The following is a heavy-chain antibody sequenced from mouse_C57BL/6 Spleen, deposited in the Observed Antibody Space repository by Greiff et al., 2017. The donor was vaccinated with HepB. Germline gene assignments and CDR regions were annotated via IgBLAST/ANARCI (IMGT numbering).Heavy chain of an antibody. J-gene: IGHJ3*01. Sequence: VQLQQSGAELVRPGASVKLSCTASGFNIKDYYMHWVKQRPEQGLEWIGRIDPEDGDTEYAPKFQGKATMTADTSSTTASLQLRSLTSEDTAVYYCTPYDYDEECFAYWGQGTLVTVSA. D-gene: IGHD2-4*01. CDR1: GFNIKDYY. CDR3: TPYDYDEECFAY. V-gene: IGHV14-1*01. CDR2: IDPEDGDT.